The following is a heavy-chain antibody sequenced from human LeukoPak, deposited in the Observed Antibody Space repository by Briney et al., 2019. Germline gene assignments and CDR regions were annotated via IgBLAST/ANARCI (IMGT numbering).Heavy chain of an antibody. CDR3: ARSGFYDYVWGSYREDV. CDR2: IYPGDSDT. V-gene: IGHV5-51*01. CDR1: GYSFTSYW. D-gene: IGHD3-16*02. Sequence: GESLKISCKGSGYSFTSYWIGWVRQMPGKGLEWMGIIYPGDSDTRYSPSFQGQVTISADKSISTAYLQWSSLKASDTAMYYCARSGFYDYVWGSYREDVWGQGTTVTVSS. J-gene: IGHJ6*02.